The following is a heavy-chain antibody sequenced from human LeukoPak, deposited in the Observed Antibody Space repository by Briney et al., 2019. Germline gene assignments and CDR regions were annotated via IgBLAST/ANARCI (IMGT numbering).Heavy chain of an antibody. J-gene: IGHJ4*02. CDR1: GGSISSSSYY. Sequence: MSSETLSLTCTVSGGSISSSSYYWGWIRQPPGKGLEWIGEINHSGSTNYNPSLKSRVTISVDTSKNQFSLKLSSVTAADTAVYYCARGRTIDSSGYYLTPGFDYWGQGTLVTVSS. CDR2: INHSGST. V-gene: IGHV4-39*07. CDR3: ARGRTIDSSGYYLTPGFDY. D-gene: IGHD3-22*01.